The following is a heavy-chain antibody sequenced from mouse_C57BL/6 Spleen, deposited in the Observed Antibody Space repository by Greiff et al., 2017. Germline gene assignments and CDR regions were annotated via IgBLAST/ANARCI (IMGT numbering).Heavy chain of an antibody. CDR2: INPNNGGT. J-gene: IGHJ3*01. CDR1: GYTFTDYY. CDR3: ARWGLPAWFAY. D-gene: IGHD2-2*01. Sequence: VQLQQSGPELVKPGASVKISCKASGYTFTDYYMNWVKQSHGKSLEWIGDINPNNGGTSYNQKFKGKATLTVDKSSSTAYMELRSLTSEDSAVYYCARWGLPAWFAYWGQGTLVTVSA. V-gene: IGHV1-26*01.